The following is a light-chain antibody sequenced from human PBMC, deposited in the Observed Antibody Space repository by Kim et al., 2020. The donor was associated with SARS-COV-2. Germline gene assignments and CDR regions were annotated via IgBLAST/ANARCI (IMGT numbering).Light chain of an antibody. CDR2: GAS. CDR3: QQYGSSPQA. J-gene: IGKJ4*01. CDR1: QSVSSSY. Sequence: SPGDRATLSCRASQSVSSSYLAWYQQKPGQAPRLLIYGASSRATGIPDRFSGSGSGTDFTLTISRLEPEDFAVYYCQQYGSSPQAFGGGTKVDIK. V-gene: IGKV3-20*01.